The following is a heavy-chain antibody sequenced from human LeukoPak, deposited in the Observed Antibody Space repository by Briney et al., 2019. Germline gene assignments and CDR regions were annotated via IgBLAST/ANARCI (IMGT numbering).Heavy chain of an antibody. Sequence: GGSLRLSCAASGFTFSSYAMHWVRQAPGKGLEWVAVISYDGSNKYYADSVKGRFTISRDNSKNTLYLQMNSLRAEDTAVYYCARERGHDQPYFDYWGQGTLVTVSS. CDR3: ARERGHDQPYFDY. V-gene: IGHV3-30-3*01. D-gene: IGHD1-1*01. CDR2: ISYDGSNK. J-gene: IGHJ4*02. CDR1: GFTFSSYA.